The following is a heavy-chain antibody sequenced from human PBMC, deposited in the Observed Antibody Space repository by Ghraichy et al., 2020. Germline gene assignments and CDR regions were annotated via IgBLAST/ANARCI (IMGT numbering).Heavy chain of an antibody. V-gene: IGHV3-74*01. CDR3: ARASYYDFWSGYYRGNAFDI. D-gene: IGHD3-3*01. Sequence: GGSLRLSCAASGFTFSSYWMHWVRQAPGKGLVWVSRINSDGSSTSYADSVKGRFTISRDNAKNTLYLQMNSLRAEDTAVYYCARASYYDFWSGYYRGNAFDIWGQGTMVTVSS. CDR2: INSDGSST. CDR1: GFTFSSYW. J-gene: IGHJ3*02.